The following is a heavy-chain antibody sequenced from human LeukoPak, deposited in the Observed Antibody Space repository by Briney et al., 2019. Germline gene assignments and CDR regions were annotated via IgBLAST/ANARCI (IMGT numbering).Heavy chain of an antibody. CDR2: INPNSGGT. J-gene: IGHJ5*02. V-gene: IGHV1-2*02. D-gene: IGHD3-22*01. Sequence: ASVKVSCKASGYTFTGYYMHWVRQAPGQGLEWVGWINPNSGGTNYAQKFQGRVTMTRDTSISTAYMELSRLRSDDTAVYYCARDKDSSGYYNWFDPWGQGTLVTVSS. CDR3: ARDKDSSGYYNWFDP. CDR1: GYTFTGYY.